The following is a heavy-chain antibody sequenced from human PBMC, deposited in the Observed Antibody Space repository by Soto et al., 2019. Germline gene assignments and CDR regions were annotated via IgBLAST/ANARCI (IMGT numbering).Heavy chain of an antibody. J-gene: IGHJ4*02. V-gene: IGHV3-74*01. Sequence: SLRLSCAASGFTFSSYWMHWVRQAPGKGLVWVSRINSDGSSTSYADSVKGRFTISRDNAKNTLYLQMNSLRAEDTAVYYCARDFGVSSGWLDYWGQGTLVTVSS. CDR2: INSDGSST. CDR1: GFTFSSYW. D-gene: IGHD6-19*01. CDR3: ARDFGVSSGWLDY.